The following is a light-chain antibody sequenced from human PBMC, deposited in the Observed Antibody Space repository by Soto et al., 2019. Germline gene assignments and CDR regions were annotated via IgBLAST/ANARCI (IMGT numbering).Light chain of an antibody. Sequence: QSALTQPASVSGSPGQSITISCTGTSSDVGGYDYVSWYQQHPGKAPKLMIYDVSNRPSGVSNRFSGSKSGSTASPTISGLQDEDEADYYCSSYTSSITLGVFGTGTKVTVL. CDR2: DVS. V-gene: IGLV2-14*01. CDR3: SSYTSSITLGV. J-gene: IGLJ1*01. CDR1: SSDVGGYDY.